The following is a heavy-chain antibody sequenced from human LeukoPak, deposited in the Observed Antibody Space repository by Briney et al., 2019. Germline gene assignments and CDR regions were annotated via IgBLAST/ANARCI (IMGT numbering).Heavy chain of an antibody. V-gene: IGHV4-4*02. CDR1: GGSISRTNW. CDR3: ARGRGLGELAVASFDS. D-gene: IGHD6-19*01. Sequence: SETLSLTCAVSGGSISRTNWWSWVRQPPGKGLEWIGETYYSGTTNYNPSLKSRVTISVDKSRNQFSLKLSSVTAADTAVYYCARGRGLGELAVASFDSWGQGILVTVSS. J-gene: IGHJ4*02. CDR2: TYYSGTT.